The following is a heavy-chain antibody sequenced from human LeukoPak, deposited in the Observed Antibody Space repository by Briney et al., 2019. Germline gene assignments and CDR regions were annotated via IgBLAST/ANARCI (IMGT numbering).Heavy chain of an antibody. Sequence: ASVKVSCKASGGTFSSYAISWVRQAPGQGLEWMGGIIPIFGTANYAQKFQGRVTITADEPTSTAYMELSSLRSEDTAVYYCARSRRSAYCSSTSCYEYWFDPWGQGTLVTVSS. CDR1: GGTFSSYA. D-gene: IGHD2-2*01. CDR2: IIPIFGTA. V-gene: IGHV1-69*13. CDR3: ARSRRSAYCSSTSCYEYWFDP. J-gene: IGHJ5*02.